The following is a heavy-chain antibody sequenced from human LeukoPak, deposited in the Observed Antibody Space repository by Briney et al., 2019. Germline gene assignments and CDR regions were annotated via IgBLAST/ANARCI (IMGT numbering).Heavy chain of an antibody. V-gene: IGHV1-69*04. CDR1: GGTFSSYA. Sequence: SVKVSCKASGGTFSSYAISWVRQAPGQGLEWMGRIIPILGIANYAQKFQGRVTITADKSTSTAYMELSSLRSEDTAVYYCARGLAYYGSGTFDYWGQGTLVTVSS. D-gene: IGHD3-10*01. CDR3: ARGLAYYGSGTFDY. J-gene: IGHJ4*02. CDR2: IIPILGIA.